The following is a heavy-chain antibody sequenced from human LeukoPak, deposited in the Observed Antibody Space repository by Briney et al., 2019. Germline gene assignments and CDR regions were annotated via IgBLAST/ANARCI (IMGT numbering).Heavy chain of an antibody. D-gene: IGHD3-3*01. Sequence: GGSLRLSCAASGFTVSSNYMSWVRQTPGKGLERVATIKQDGSEKYCVGSVNGRFTISRDNAKNSLYLQMNSLRAEDTGMYYCARDFGRPTTFDYWGQGTLVTVSS. V-gene: IGHV3-7*03. CDR2: IKQDGSEK. CDR3: ARDFGRPTTFDY. J-gene: IGHJ4*02. CDR1: GFTVSSNY.